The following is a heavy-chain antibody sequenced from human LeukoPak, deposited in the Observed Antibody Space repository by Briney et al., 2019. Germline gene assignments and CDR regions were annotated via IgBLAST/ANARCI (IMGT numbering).Heavy chain of an antibody. CDR3: ARGDTIFGVVPYYYMDV. J-gene: IGHJ6*03. CDR2: INPSGGST. D-gene: IGHD3-3*01. CDR1: GYTFTSYY. Sequence: ASVKVSCKVSGYTFTSYYMHWVRQAPGQGLEWMGIINPSGGSTSYAQKFQGRVTMTRDTSTSTVYMELSSLRSEDTAVYYCARGDTIFGVVPYYYMDVWGKGTTVTVSS. V-gene: IGHV1-46*01.